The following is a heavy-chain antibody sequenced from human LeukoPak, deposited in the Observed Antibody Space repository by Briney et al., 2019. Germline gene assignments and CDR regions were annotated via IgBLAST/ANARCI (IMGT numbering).Heavy chain of an antibody. D-gene: IGHD1-1*01. V-gene: IGHV5-51*01. Sequence: GESLKISCKGSGYSFTSYWIGWVRQMPGKGLEWMAIIYPGDSETKYSPSFQGQVTISVDKSISTTYLQWSSVKASDTAMYYCARHRGPPDELSDYWGQGTLVTVSS. CDR3: ARHRGPPDELSDY. CDR2: IYPGDSET. CDR1: GYSFTSYW. J-gene: IGHJ4*02.